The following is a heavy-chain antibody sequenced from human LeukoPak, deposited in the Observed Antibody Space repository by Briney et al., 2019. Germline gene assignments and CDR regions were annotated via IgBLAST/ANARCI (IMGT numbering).Heavy chain of an antibody. J-gene: IGHJ6*03. CDR3: AKTRRYYYYMDV. CDR2: ISGSGGST. V-gene: IGHV3-23*01. CDR1: GFTFSSYA. Sequence: PGGSLRLSCAASGFTFSSYAMSWVRQAPGKGLEWVSAISGSGGSTYYVDSVKGRFTISRDNSKDTLYLQMNSLRAEDTAVYYCAKTRRYYYYMDVWGKGTTVTVSS.